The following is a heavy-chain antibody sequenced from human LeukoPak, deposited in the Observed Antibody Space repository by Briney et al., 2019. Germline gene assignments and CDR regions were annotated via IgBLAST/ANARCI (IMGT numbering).Heavy chain of an antibody. CDR2: IYYSGST. CDR3: ARVPPYYDFWSGRPYYYYYYMDV. V-gene: IGHV4-59*01. Sequence: SETLSLTRTVSGGSISSYYRSWIRQPPGKGLEWIGYIYYSGSTNYNPSLKSRVTISVDTSKNQFSLKLSSVTAADTAVYYCARVPPYYDFWSGRPYYYYYYMDVWGKGTTVTVSS. CDR1: GGSISSYY. J-gene: IGHJ6*03. D-gene: IGHD3-3*01.